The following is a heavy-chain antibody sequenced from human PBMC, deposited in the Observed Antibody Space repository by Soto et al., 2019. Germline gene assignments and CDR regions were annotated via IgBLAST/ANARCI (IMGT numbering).Heavy chain of an antibody. D-gene: IGHD7-27*01. V-gene: IGHV1-69*12. CDR1: GGTFSSYA. Sequence: QVQLVQSGAEVKKPGSSVKVSCKASGGTFSSYAISWERHAPGQGLEWMGGIIPIFGTANYAQKFQGRVKITADESTSTAYMALSSLRSEDTAVYYCARDNLGRDLTDYWGHGTLVTVSS. J-gene: IGHJ4*01. CDR3: ARDNLGRDLTDY. CDR2: IIPIFGTA.